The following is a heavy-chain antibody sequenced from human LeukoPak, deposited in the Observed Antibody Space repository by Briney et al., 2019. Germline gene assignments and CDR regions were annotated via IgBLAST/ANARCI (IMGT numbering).Heavy chain of an antibody. D-gene: IGHD6-19*01. CDR2: ISSSSSYI. J-gene: IGHJ4*02. CDR3: ARDVISSGWYVDYFDY. Sequence: GSLRLSCAASGFTFSSYSMNWVRQAPGKGLEWVSSISSSSSYIYYADSVKGRFTISRDNAKNSLYLQMNSLRAEDTAVYYCARDVISSGWYVDYFDYWGQGTLVTVSS. V-gene: IGHV3-21*01. CDR1: GFTFSSYS.